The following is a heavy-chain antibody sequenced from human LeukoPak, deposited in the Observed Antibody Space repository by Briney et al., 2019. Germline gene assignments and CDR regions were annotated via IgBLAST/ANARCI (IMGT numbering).Heavy chain of an antibody. CDR3: AKVRWDNSGWYYLDS. V-gene: IGHV3-23*01. CDR2: ISGGGGST. D-gene: IGHD6-19*01. Sequence: PGGSLRLSCAASGFTFSNYGMSWVRQAPGKGLEWVSAISGGGGSTYYADSVRGRFTISRDNAKSTLLLQMNSLRAEDTAVYYCAKVRWDNSGWYYLDSWGQGTLVTVSS. J-gene: IGHJ4*02. CDR1: GFTFSNYG.